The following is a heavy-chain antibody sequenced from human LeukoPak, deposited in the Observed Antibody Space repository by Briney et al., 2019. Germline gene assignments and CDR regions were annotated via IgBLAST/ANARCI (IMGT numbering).Heavy chain of an antibody. CDR2: INHSGST. CDR1: GGSFSGYY. CDR3: ARVSSWYWRVDY. D-gene: IGHD2-15*01. V-gene: IGHV4-34*01. J-gene: IGHJ4*02. Sequence: SETLSLTCAVYGGSFSGYYWSWIRQPPGKGLEWIGEINHSGSTNYNPSLKSRVTISVDTSKNQFSPKLSSVTAADTAVYYCARVSSWYWRVDYWGQGTLVTVSS.